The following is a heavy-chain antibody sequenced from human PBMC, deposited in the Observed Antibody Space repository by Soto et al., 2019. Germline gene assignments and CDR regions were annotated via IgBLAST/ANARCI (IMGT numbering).Heavy chain of an antibody. V-gene: IGHV3-48*02. CDR2: ISSSSSTI. J-gene: IGHJ4*02. D-gene: IGHD1-26*01. CDR3: ARGGRGSYYQVHLGDFDY. CDR1: GFTFSSYS. Sequence: GGSLRLSCAASGFTFSSYSMNWVRQAPGKGLEWVSYISSSSSTIYYADSVKGRFTISRDNAKNSLYLQMNSLRDEDTAVYYCARGGRGSYYQVHLGDFDYWGQGTLVTVSS.